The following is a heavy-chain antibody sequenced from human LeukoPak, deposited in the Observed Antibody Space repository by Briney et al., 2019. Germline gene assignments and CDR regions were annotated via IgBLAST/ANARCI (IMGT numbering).Heavy chain of an antibody. CDR2: ISWNSGSI. J-gene: IGHJ4*02. D-gene: IGHD2-2*01. V-gene: IGHV3-9*03. CDR1: GFTFDDYA. Sequence: GGSLRLSCAASGFTFDDYAMHWVRQAPGKGLEWVSGISWNSGSIGYADSVKGRFTISRDNAKNSLYLQMNSLRAEDMALYYCAKDMGGGCSSTSCYSAFDYWGQGTLVTVSS. CDR3: AKDMGGGCSSTSCYSAFDY.